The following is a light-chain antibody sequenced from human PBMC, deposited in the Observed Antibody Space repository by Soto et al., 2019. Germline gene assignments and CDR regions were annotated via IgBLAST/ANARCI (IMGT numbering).Light chain of an antibody. CDR3: QQYNNWPYT. Sequence: EIVMTQSPATLSLSPGERATLSCRASQSVSSNLAWYRQKPGQAPTLLIYRTSTRATGIPDRFSGSRSGTEFTLTISSLQSEDFAFYYCQQYNNWPYTFGQGTKLEIK. V-gene: IGKV3-15*01. J-gene: IGKJ2*01. CDR1: QSVSSN. CDR2: RTS.